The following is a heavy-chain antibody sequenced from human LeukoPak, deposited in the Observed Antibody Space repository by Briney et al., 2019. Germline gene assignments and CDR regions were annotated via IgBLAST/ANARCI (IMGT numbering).Heavy chain of an antibody. D-gene: IGHD3-3*01. CDR2: INPNSGGT. V-gene: IGHV1-2*04. CDR1: GYTFTSYG. CDR3: VRGGPDFWSGDIDGMDV. Sequence: ASVKVSCKASGYTFTSYGISWVRQAPGQGLEWMGWINPNSGGTNYAQKFQGWVTMTRDTSISTAYMELSRLRSDDTAVYYCVRGGPDFWSGDIDGMDVWGQGTTVTVSS. J-gene: IGHJ6*02.